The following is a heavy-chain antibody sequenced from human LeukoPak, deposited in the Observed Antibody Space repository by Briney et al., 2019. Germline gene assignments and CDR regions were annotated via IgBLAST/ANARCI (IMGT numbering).Heavy chain of an antibody. CDR1: GFTISDYS. J-gene: IGHJ6*04. CDR2: ISSGGTTI. D-gene: IGHD3-10*02. V-gene: IGHV3-11*04. CDR3: AELGITMIGGV. Sequence: PGGSLRLSCAASGFTISDYSMSWIRQAPGKGLEWVSHISSGGTTIYYADSVKGRFTISSDNAKNSLDLQMNSLRAEDTAVYYCAELGITMIGGVWGKGTTVTISS.